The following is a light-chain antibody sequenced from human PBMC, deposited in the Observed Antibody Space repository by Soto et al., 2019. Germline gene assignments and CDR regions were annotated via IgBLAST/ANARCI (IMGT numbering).Light chain of an antibody. CDR3: QQYYSTPIT. CDR2: WAS. Sequence: DIVMTQSPDSLAVSLGERATINCKSSQSVLYTYNHKNYLTWYQQKPGQPPKLLIYWASTRESGVPDRFSGSGSGTDFKLTISSLQAEDVAVYYCQQYYSTPITFGQGTRLEIK. CDR1: QSVLYTYNHKNY. V-gene: IGKV4-1*01. J-gene: IGKJ5*01.